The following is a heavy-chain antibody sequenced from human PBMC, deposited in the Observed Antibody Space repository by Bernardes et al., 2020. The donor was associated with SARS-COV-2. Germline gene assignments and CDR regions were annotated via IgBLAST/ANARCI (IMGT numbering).Heavy chain of an antibody. CDR3: ARGLRWAFDY. D-gene: IGHD4-17*01. CDR1: GFTVSSKY. Sequence: GGSLRLSCAVSGFTVSSKYMNWVRQAPGKGLEWVSVIQSGGYTNYADSVKGRFTASRDTSENTVSLQMNSLRAEDTAVYYCARGLRWAFDYWGQGTLVSVSS. J-gene: IGHJ4*02. CDR2: IQSGGYT. V-gene: IGHV3-53*01.